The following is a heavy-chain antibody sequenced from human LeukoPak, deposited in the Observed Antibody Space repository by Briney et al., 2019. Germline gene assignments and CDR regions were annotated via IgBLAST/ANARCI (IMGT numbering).Heavy chain of an antibody. CDR2: ISWNSGSI. J-gene: IGHJ4*02. D-gene: IGHD3-22*01. CDR1: GFTFDDYA. V-gene: IGHV3-9*01. CDR3: AKSGHFSGYYFDY. Sequence: PGGSPRLSCAASGFTFDDYAMHWVRQAPGKGLEWVSGISWNSGSIGYADSVKGRFTISRDNAKNSLYLQMNSLRAEDTALYYCAKSGHFSGYYFDYWGQGTLVTVSS.